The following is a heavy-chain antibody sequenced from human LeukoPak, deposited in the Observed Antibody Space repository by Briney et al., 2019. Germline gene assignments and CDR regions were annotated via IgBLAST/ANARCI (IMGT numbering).Heavy chain of an antibody. V-gene: IGHV3-74*01. D-gene: IGHD3-22*01. CDR2: IKSDGRT. CDR1: GFTFSNYW. CDR3: ARAPSEIGGYYPEYFRH. J-gene: IGHJ1*01. Sequence: GGSLRLSCAASGFTFSNYWMNWVRQAPGKGLGWVSRIKSDGRTKYADSVKGRFTISRDKPKKTVSLQMNSLRAEHTGVYYCARAPSEIGGYYPEYFRHWGQGTLVTVSS.